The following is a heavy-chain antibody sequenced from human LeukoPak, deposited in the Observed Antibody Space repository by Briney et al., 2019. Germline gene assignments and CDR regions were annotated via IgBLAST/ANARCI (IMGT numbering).Heavy chain of an antibody. CDR1: GFTFSSYA. V-gene: IGHV3-23*01. CDR2: ISGSGGST. D-gene: IGHD2-21*01. Sequence: PGGSLRLSCAASGFTFSSYAMSWVRQAPGKGLEWVSAISGSGGSTYYADSVKGRFTISRDNSKHTLFLQMSSLRADDTAVYYCAKGGDESMGIDYWGQGALVTVSS. J-gene: IGHJ4*02. CDR3: AKGGDESMGIDY.